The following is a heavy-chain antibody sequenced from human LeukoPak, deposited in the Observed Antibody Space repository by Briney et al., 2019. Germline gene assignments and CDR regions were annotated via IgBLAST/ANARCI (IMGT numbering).Heavy chain of an antibody. CDR1: GFTFSDNW. V-gene: IGHV3-74*01. Sequence: GGSLRLSCEASGFTFSDNWMHWVRQAPGKGLVWVSRINIDGSSTTYADSVKGRFTISRDNAKNTLYLQMNSLRAEDTAVYYCARALTQQWVIVSKWYFDLWGRGTLVTVSS. CDR2: INIDGSST. D-gene: IGHD1-26*01. CDR3: ARALTQQWVIVSKWYFDL. J-gene: IGHJ2*01.